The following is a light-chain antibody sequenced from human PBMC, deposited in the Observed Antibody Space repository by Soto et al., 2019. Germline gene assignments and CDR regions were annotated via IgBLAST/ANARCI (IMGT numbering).Light chain of an antibody. V-gene: IGKV3-15*01. CDR1: QTVTTD. Sequence: EILMTQSPVTLSVSPGERGTLSCRASQTVTTDLVWYQQKPGQAPRLVIHGASTRATDFPARFSGIWSGTEFTLPLSRLQSEDIAVYYCHQYYTWPRTFGQGTQVDI. CDR3: HQYYTWPRT. CDR2: GAS. J-gene: IGKJ1*01.